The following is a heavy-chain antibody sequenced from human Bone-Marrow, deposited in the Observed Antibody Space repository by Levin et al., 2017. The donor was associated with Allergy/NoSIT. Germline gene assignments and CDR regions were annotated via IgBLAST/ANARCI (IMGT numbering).Heavy chain of an antibody. D-gene: IGHD3-10*01. V-gene: IGHV1-69*13. Sequence: AASVKVSCKFSGGTFSSSSINWVRQAPGQGLEWLGTIIPIFNAPNTAQNFQGRVTITADEYTTTAYMQMTSLTYEDTAMFYCARRTPSGDFDIWGQGTMVTVSS. CDR3: ARRTPSGDFDI. CDR1: GGTFSSSS. CDR2: IIPIFNAP. J-gene: IGHJ3*02.